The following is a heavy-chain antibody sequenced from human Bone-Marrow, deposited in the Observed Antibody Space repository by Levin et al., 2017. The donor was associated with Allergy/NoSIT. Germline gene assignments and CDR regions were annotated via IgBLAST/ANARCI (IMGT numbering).Heavy chain of an antibody. Sequence: GGSLRLSCAASGFTFSTYAMVWVRQAPGKGLEWVSSVSGSGGSTYYADSVKGRFTLSRDNAKNTLYLQMNSLRAEDTALYYCAKVRRGLDAFDIWGQGTMVTVSS. J-gene: IGHJ3*02. D-gene: IGHD3/OR15-3a*01. CDR3: AKVRRGLDAFDI. CDR2: VSGSGGST. CDR1: GFTFSTYA. V-gene: IGHV3-23*01.